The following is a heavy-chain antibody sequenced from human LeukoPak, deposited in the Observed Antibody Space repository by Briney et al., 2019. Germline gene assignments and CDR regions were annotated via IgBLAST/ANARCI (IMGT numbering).Heavy chain of an antibody. Sequence: GASLKISCEASGYSFSTHWIAWVRQMPGKGLEWMGLIYPADSDTRYSPSFQGQVTISADKSLSTAFLQWSSLTASDTAIYYCARLRREYDLLSGFSYWGQGTLVSVSS. CDR2: IYPADSDT. V-gene: IGHV5-51*01. D-gene: IGHD3-3*01. CDR1: GYSFSTHW. CDR3: ARLRREYDLLSGFSY. J-gene: IGHJ1*01.